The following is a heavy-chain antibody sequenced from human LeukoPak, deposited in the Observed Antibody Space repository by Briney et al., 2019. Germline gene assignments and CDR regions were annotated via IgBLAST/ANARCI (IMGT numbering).Heavy chain of an antibody. D-gene: IGHD3-22*01. CDR1: GYTFTRYY. V-gene: IGHV1-2*02. CDR3: ARDGYYYDDSGYYYY. Sequence: GASVKVSCKASGYTFTRYYVNWVRQAPGQGLEWMGWINPNSGGTNYAQKFQGRVTMTRDTSITTVYMELSRLRSDDTAVYYCARDGYYYDDSGYYYYWGQGTLVTVSS. CDR2: INPNSGGT. J-gene: IGHJ4*02.